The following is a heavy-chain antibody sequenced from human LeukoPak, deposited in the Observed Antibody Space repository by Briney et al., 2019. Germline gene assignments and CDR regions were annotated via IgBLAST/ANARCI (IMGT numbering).Heavy chain of an antibody. J-gene: IGHJ3*02. Sequence: QPGGSLRLSCAASGFTFSSYWIHWVRQAPGKGLVWVSRIDSDGRSTNYADSVKGRFTISRDNAKNTLYLQMNSLRAEDTAVYYCARDVQYYDILTGYYGAFDIWGQGTMVAVSS. D-gene: IGHD3-9*01. CDR1: GFTFSSYW. CDR3: ARDVQYYDILTGYYGAFDI. CDR2: IDSDGRST. V-gene: IGHV3-74*01.